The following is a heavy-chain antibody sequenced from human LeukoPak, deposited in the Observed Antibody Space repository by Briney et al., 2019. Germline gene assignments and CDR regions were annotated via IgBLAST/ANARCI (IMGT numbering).Heavy chain of an antibody. D-gene: IGHD3-16*01. CDR2: ISYSGRT. V-gene: IGHV4-59*01. Sequence: SETLSLTCTVSGGSISGYYWSWIRQPPGKGLEWIGYISYSGRTSYSPSLKSRVTISLDTTEKQFSLRLRSVAAADTAVYNCARGRKMYDDRFYYYMDVWGKGTTVTVSS. CDR3: ARGRKMYDDRFYYYMDV. CDR1: GGSISGYY. J-gene: IGHJ6*03.